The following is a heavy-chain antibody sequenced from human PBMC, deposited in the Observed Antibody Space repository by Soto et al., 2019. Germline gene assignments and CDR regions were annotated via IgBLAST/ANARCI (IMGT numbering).Heavy chain of an antibody. CDR2: ISASGGSA. V-gene: IGHV3-23*01. Sequence: GGSLRLSCAAPGFRFSSYAMSWVRQAPGQGPEWLSVISASGGSAYYADSVRGRFTISRDNSKNTLYLQMKSLGAEDTAVYYCASSSALWHGMDAWGRGTTVTVSS. J-gene: IGHJ6*02. CDR3: ASSSALWHGMDA. CDR1: GFRFSSYA. D-gene: IGHD6-6*01.